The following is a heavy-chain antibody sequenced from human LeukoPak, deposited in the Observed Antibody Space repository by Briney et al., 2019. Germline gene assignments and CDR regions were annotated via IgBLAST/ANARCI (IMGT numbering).Heavy chain of an antibody. Sequence: GASVKVSCKASGGTFSSYTISWVRQAPGQGLEWMGRIIPILGIANYAQKFQGRVTITAEKSTSTAYMELSSLRSEDTPVYYCARGTTIFGVVIIASYWGQGTLVTVSS. CDR2: IIPILGIA. J-gene: IGHJ4*02. D-gene: IGHD3-3*01. CDR3: ARGTTIFGVVIIASY. CDR1: GGTFSSYT. V-gene: IGHV1-69*02.